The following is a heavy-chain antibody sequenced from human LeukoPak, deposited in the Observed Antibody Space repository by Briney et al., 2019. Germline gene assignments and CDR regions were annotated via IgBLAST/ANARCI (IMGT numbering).Heavy chain of an antibody. D-gene: IGHD3-22*01. CDR3: ARQNYDSSPYYYTYSMDA. J-gene: IGHJ6*03. CDR2: IYYSGIT. Sequence: SETLSLTCTVSGGSTCSSYWGCIRQPPGKGLEWIGYIYYSGITNYNPSLKSRVTISVDTSKNQFSLRPTSVPAADTAVYYCARQNYDSSPYYYTYSMDAWGKGTTFTVSS. V-gene: IGHV4-59*01. CDR1: GGSTCSSY.